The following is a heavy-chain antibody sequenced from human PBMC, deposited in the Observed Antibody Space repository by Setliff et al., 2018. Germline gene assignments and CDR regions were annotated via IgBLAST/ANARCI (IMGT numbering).Heavy chain of an antibody. D-gene: IGHD1-26*01. V-gene: IGHV4-39*07. Sequence: PSETLSLTCTVSGGSISSSTYSWGWIRRPPGKGLEWIGTIYYSGSTYHNPSLKTLVTISVDTSKNQFSLKLSSVTAADTAVYYCARCSGSYDAFDIWGQGTMVTVSS. CDR3: ARCSGSYDAFDI. CDR1: GGSISSSTYS. J-gene: IGHJ3*02. CDR2: IYYSGST.